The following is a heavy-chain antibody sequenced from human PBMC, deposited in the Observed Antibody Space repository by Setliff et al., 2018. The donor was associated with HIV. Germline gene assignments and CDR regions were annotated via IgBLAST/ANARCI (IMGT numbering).Heavy chain of an antibody. J-gene: IGHJ6*03. V-gene: IGHV3-48*01. CDR1: GFTFSSYS. CDR3: ARVSELLAYYMDV. D-gene: IGHD1-26*01. CDR2: ISSSSSTI. Sequence: GESLRLSCAASGFTFSSYSMNWVRQAPGKGLEWVSYISSSSSTIYYADSVKGRFTISRDNAKNSLYLQMNSLRAEDTAVYYCARVSELLAYYMDVWGKGTTGTVSS.